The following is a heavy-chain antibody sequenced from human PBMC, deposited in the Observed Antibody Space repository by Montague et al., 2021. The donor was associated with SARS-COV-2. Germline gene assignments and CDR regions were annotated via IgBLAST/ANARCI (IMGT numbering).Heavy chain of an antibody. Sequence: SLRLSCAASGFTFSDYWMHWVRQAPGKGLMWLSNINGDGSFTRYADSVKGRFTISRDIPKNTLYPQMNSLTAEDTAVYYCARHRIVPGGFDYWGQGTLVTVSS. J-gene: IGHJ4*02. CDR1: GFTFSDYW. CDR3: ARHRIVPGGFDY. D-gene: IGHD2-2*01. V-gene: IGHV3-74*01. CDR2: INGDGSFT.